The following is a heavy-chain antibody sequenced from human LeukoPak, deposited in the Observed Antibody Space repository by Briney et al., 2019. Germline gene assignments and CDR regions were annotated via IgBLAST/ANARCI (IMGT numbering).Heavy chain of an antibody. V-gene: IGHV1-8*01. CDR1: GYTFTSYD. J-gene: IGHJ2*01. CDR3: ARGRTEVDTMIAPWYFDL. D-gene: IGHD3-22*01. Sequence: ASVKVSCKASGYTFTSYDINWVRQATGQGLEWMGWMNPNSGNTGYAQKFQGRVTMTRNTSISTAYMELSSLRSEDTAVYYCARGRTEVDTMIAPWYFDLWGRGTLVTVSS. CDR2: MNPNSGNT.